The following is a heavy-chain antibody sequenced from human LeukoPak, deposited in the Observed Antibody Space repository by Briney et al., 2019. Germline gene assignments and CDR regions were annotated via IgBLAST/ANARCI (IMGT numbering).Heavy chain of an antibody. J-gene: IGHJ5*02. Sequence: SETLSLTCTVSGDSFNSHYWSWIRQPPGKGLEWIAYISYSGSTNYNPSLKSRVTISVDTSKNQFSLKLGSVTAADTAVYYCARSTTIFGVVARFDPWGQGTLVTVSS. CDR3: ARSTTIFGVVARFDP. D-gene: IGHD3-3*01. CDR2: ISYSGST. V-gene: IGHV4-59*11. CDR1: GDSFNSHY.